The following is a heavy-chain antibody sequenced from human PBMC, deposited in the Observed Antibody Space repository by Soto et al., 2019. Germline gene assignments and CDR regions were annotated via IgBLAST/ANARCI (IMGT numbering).Heavy chain of an antibody. V-gene: IGHV3-66*01. CDR3: ARDFVHGDHPEYFQH. Sequence: PGVSLRLSCAASGFTVSSNYMSWVRQAPGKGLEWVSVIYSGGSTYYANSVKGRFTISRDNSKNTLYLQMNSLRAEDTAVYYCARDFVHGDHPEYFQHWGQCT. J-gene: IGHJ1*01. D-gene: IGHD4-17*01. CDR1: GFTVSSNY. CDR2: IYSGGST.